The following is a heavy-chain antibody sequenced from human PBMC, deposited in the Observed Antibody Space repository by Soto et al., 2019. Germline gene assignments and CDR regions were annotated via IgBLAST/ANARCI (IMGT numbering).Heavy chain of an antibody. CDR3: ARTYYGSGSYSTYNWFVP. Sequence: QVQLVQSGSELKKPGASVKVSCKASGYTFTSYAMNWVRQAPGQGLEWMGWINTNTGNPTYAQGFTGRFVFSLDTSVSTAYLQIWSLKAEYIAVYYWARTYYGSGSYSTYNWFVPWCQGTLVTVSA. J-gene: IGHJ5*02. V-gene: IGHV7-4-1*01. D-gene: IGHD3-10*01. CDR2: INTNTGNP. CDR1: GYTFTSYA.